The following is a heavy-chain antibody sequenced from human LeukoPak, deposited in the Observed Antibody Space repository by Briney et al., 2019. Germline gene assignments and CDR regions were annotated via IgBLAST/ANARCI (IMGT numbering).Heavy chain of an antibody. V-gene: IGHV1-8*01. J-gene: IGHJ3*02. CDR3: ARGRGRWQGDAFDI. CDR1: GYTFTSYD. D-gene: IGHD1-26*01. Sequence: GASVKVSCKASGYTFTSYDINWVRQATGQGLEWMGWMNPNSGNTGHAQKFQGRVTMTRNASINTAYLELSSLRSEDAAVYYCARGRGRWQGDAFDIWGQGTMVTVSS. CDR2: MNPNSGNT.